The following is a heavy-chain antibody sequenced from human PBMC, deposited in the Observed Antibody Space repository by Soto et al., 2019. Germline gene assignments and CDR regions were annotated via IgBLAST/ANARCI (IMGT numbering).Heavy chain of an antibody. CDR3: ARVIGDYGHGVDV. J-gene: IGHJ6*02. CDR1: GFTFSSYW. D-gene: IGHD4-17*01. Sequence: PGGSLRLSCAASGFTFSSYWMIWVRQAPGKGLDGVANIKQEGSEKKYVDSVKGRFTISRAKAKNSLYIKMNSLSAEHTAVYYCARVIGDYGHGVDVWAQGTPVTVCS. V-gene: IGHV3-7*03. CDR2: IKQEGSEK.